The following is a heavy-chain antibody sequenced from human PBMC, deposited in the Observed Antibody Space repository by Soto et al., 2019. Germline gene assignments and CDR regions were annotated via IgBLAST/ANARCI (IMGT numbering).Heavy chain of an antibody. D-gene: IGHD1-26*01. CDR2: INAGNGNT. CDR1: GYTLTSYA. V-gene: IGHV1-3*01. Sequence: ASVKASCKASGYTLTSYAMYWVHQAPGQRLEWMGWINAGNGNTKYSQKFQGRVTITRDTSASTAYMELSSLRSEDTAVYYCARGGSLYWYFDLWGRGTLVTVSS. J-gene: IGHJ2*01. CDR3: ARGGSLYWYFDL.